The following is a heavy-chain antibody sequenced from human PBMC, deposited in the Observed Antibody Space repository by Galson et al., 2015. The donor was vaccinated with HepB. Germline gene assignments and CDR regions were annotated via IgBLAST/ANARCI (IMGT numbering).Heavy chain of an antibody. J-gene: IGHJ2*01. CDR2: ISSDGSNK. CDR1: GFTFSSYG. D-gene: IGHD1-7*01. CDR3: AKGTGTARYWYFDL. Sequence: SLRLSCAASGFTFSSYGIHWVRQAPGKGLEWVALISSDGSNKYYADSVKGRFTISRDNSKNTLYLQMNSLRAEDTAVYYCAKGTGTARYWYFDLWGRGTLVTVSS. V-gene: IGHV3-30*18.